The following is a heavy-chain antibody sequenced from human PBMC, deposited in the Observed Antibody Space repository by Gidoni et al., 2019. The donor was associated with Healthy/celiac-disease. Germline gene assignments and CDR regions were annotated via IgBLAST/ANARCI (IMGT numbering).Heavy chain of an antibody. V-gene: IGHV3-21*01. D-gene: IGHD3-3*02. CDR3: ARDSQHFSNYYYYYGMDV. CDR2: ISSSSSYI. CDR1: GFTFSSYS. Sequence: EVQLVESGGGLVKPGESLRLSCAASGFTFSSYSMNWVRQAPGKGLEWVSSISSSSSYIYYADSVKGRFTISRDNAKNSLYLQMNSLRAEDTAVYYCARDSQHFSNYYYYYGMDVWGQGTTVTVSS. J-gene: IGHJ6*02.